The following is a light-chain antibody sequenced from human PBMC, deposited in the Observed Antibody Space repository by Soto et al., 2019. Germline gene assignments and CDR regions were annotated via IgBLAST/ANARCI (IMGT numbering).Light chain of an antibody. CDR2: DAS. Sequence: DIQMTQSPSTLSASVGDRVTITFRASQSISSWLAWYQEKPGRAPKLLIYDASTLESGVPSRFSGSGSGTEFTLTISSLQPDDFATYYCQQYSSHDLLTFGGGTKVDNK. V-gene: IGKV1-5*01. J-gene: IGKJ4*01. CDR1: QSISSW. CDR3: QQYSSHDLLT.